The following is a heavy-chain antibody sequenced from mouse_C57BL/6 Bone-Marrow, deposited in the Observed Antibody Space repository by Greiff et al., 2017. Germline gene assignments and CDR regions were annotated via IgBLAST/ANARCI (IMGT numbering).Heavy chain of an antibody. CDR1: GFSLTSYG. CDR2: IWRGGST. D-gene: IGHD1-1*01. CDR3: AKDLYDFYAMDY. Sequence: VKLMESGPGLVQPSQSLSITCTVSGFSLTSYGVHWVRQSPGKGLEWLGVIWRGGSTDYNAAFMSRLSITKDNSKSQVFFKMNSLQADDTAIYYCAKDLYDFYAMDYWGQGTSVTVSS. J-gene: IGHJ4*01. V-gene: IGHV2-5*01.